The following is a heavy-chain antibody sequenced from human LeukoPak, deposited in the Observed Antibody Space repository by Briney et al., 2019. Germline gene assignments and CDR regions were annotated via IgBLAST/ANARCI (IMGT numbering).Heavy chain of an antibody. D-gene: IGHD6-13*01. J-gene: IGHJ4*02. V-gene: IGHV3-21*01. CDR3: ARDSQGSSSWYDY. Sequence: GGSLRLSCAASGFTFSSYSMSWVRQAPGKGLEWVSSISSSSSYIYYADSVKGRFTISRDNAKNSLYLQMNSLRAEDTAVYYCARDSQGSSSWYDYWGQGTLVTVSS. CDR1: GFTFSSYS. CDR2: ISSSSSYI.